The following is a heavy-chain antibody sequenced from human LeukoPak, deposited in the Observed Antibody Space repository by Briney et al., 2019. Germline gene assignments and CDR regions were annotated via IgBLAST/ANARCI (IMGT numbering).Heavy chain of an antibody. D-gene: IGHD3-10*01. CDR3: AKDLSPMVRGVMARLTIDY. CDR2: IYTSGST. V-gene: IGHV4-4*07. CDR1: GGSISSYY. J-gene: IGHJ4*02. Sequence: SETLSLTCTVSGGSISSYYWSWIRQPAGKGLEWIGRIYTSGSTNYNPSLKSRVTMSVDTSKNQFSLKLSSVTAADTAVYYCAKDLSPMVRGVMARLTIDYWGQGTLVTVSS.